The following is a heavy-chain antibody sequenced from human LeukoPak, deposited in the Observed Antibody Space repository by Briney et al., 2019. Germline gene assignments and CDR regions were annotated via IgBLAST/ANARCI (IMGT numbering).Heavy chain of an antibody. V-gene: IGHV3-23*01. D-gene: IGHD2-2*01. CDR3: AKLGYCSSTSRYAAVRHDAFDI. CDR2: ISGSGGST. Sequence: GGSLRLSCAASGFTFSSYGMSWVRQAPGKGLEWVSAISGSGGSTYYADSVKGRFTISRDNSKNTLYLQMNSLRAEDTAVYYCAKLGYCSSTSRYAAVRHDAFDIWGQGTMVTVSS. CDR1: GFTFSSYG. J-gene: IGHJ3*02.